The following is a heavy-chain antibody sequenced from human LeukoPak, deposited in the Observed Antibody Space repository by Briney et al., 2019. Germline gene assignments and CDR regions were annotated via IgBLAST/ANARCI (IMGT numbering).Heavy chain of an antibody. CDR2: ISGSGVMT. CDR1: GFTFSDYA. J-gene: IGHJ4*02. Sequence: GGSLRLSCAASGFTFSDYAMTWVRQAPGKGLEWVATISGSGVMTYYADSVKGRFTVSGDNSKNTLYLQMSSLTATDTAVYYCAKDRSIGTYYTFDHWGQGTLVTVSS. V-gene: IGHV3-23*01. CDR3: AKDRSIGTYYTFDH. D-gene: IGHD1-26*01.